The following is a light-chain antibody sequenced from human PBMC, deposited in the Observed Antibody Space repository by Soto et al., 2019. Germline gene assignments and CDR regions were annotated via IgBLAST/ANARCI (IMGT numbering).Light chain of an antibody. V-gene: IGLV2-14*01. CDR1: SSDVGNYIF. CDR2: VIN. CDR3: VSYTTSASYV. J-gene: IGLJ1*01. Sequence: QSALTQPASVSGSPGQSITISCTGTSSDVGNYIFVSWYRQHPGKAPKLMIYVINNRPSGVSNRFSGSKSGNTASLTISGLQAEDEADYYCVSYTTSASYVFGTGTQLTVL.